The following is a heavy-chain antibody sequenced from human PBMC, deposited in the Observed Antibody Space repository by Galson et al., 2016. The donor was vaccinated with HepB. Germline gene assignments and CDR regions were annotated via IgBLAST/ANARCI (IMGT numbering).Heavy chain of an antibody. V-gene: IGHV3-66*01. J-gene: IGHJ6*02. CDR3: AKVIGRDAYYYYGMDV. CDR1: GISVSSYV. Sequence: SLRLSCAASGISVSSYVMTWVRQAPGKGLEWVSVIYNGGNTYYADSVKGRFTISRDNSKNTLYLQMNGLRAEDTAVYYCAKVIGRDAYYYYGMDVWGQGTTVTVSS. D-gene: IGHD2/OR15-2a*01. CDR2: IYNGGNT.